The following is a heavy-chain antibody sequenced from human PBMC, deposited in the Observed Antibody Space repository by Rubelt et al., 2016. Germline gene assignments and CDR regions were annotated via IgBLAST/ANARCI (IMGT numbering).Heavy chain of an antibody. J-gene: IGHJ6*02. D-gene: IGHD2-2*01. CDR3: ARDQNIVVVPAASHYYYYGMDV. V-gene: IGHV1-69*04. Sequence: NYAQKFQGRVTITADKSTSTAYMELSSLRSEDTAVYYCARDQNIVVVPAASHYYYYGMDVWGQGTTVTVSS.